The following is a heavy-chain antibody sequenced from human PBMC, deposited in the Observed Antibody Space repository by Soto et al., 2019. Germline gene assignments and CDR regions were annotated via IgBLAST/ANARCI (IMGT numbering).Heavy chain of an antibody. CDR2: INYSGGT. CDR1: GGTFSSYY. Sequence: SETLSLTCAVYGGTFSSYYWNWICQSPGKGLEWIGDINYSGGTNYNPSLKSRVTISVDTSKNQFSLQLDSVTAADTAVYYCAKSYSGPFDPWGQGALVTVSS. V-gene: IGHV4-34*08. J-gene: IGHJ5*02. CDR3: AKSYSGPFDP. D-gene: IGHD6-25*01.